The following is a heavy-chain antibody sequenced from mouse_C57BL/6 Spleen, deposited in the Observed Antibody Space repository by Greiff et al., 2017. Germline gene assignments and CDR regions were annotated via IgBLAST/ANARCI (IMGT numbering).Heavy chain of an antibody. V-gene: IGHV1-20*01. Sequence: VQLQQSGPELVKPGDSVKISCKASGYSFTGYFMNWVMQSHGKSLEWIGRINPYNGDTFYNQKFKGKATLTVDKSSSTAHMELRSLTSEDSAVXYCARRVYGNYGFDYWGQGTTLTVSS. CDR1: GYSFTGYF. D-gene: IGHD2-1*01. J-gene: IGHJ2*01. CDR3: ARRVYGNYGFDY. CDR2: INPYNGDT.